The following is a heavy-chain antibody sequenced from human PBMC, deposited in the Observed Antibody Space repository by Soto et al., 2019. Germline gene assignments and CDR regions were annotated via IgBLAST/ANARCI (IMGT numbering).Heavy chain of an antibody. Sequence: GGSLRLSCAASGFTFSSYAMHWVRQAPGKGLEWVAVISYDGSNKYYADSVKGRFTISRDNSKNTLYLQMNSLRAEDTAVYYCARAPYDYSNYVFDYWGQGTLVTVSS. CDR3: ARAPYDYSNYVFDY. V-gene: IGHV3-30-3*01. D-gene: IGHD4-4*01. CDR2: ISYDGSNK. J-gene: IGHJ4*02. CDR1: GFTFSSYA.